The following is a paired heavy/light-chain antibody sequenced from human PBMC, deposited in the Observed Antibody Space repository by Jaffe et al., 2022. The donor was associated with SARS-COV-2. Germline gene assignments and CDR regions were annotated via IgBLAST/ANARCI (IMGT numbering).Light chain of an antibody. J-gene: IGLJ2*01. CDR1: SSDIGGYNY. CDR3: SSYAGSNNLV. CDR2: EVS. V-gene: IGLV2-8*01. Sequence: QSALTQPPSASGSPGQSVTISCTGTSSDIGGYNYVSWYQQHPGKAPKFIIYEVSKRPSGVPVRFSGSKSGNTASLTVSGLQPEDEADYYCSSYAGSNNLVFGGGTKLTVL.
Heavy chain of an antibody. CDR2: INDSGST. D-gene: IGHD5-18*01. CDR1: GGSFSGHY. Sequence: QVQLQQWGAGLLKPSETLSLTCAVYGGSFSGHYWSWIRQPPGKGLEWIGEINDSGSTNYNPSLKSRVTISVDTSKKQFSLNLISVTAADTAVYYCARGGGTPMVIAYWGQGTLVTVSS. CDR3: ARGGGTPMVIAY. J-gene: IGHJ4*02. V-gene: IGHV4-34*01.